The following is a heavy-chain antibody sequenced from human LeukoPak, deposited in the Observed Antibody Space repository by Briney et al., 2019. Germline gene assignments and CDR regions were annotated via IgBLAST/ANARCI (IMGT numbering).Heavy chain of an antibody. J-gene: IGHJ4*02. CDR1: GFTFSTYG. V-gene: IGHV3-30*02. CDR3: AKDLRIAVADGFDY. D-gene: IGHD6-19*01. CDR2: VRYDGSNK. Sequence: GGSLRLSCAASGFTFSTYGMHWVRQAPGKGLEWVAFVRYDGSNKYYADSVKGRFTISRDNSKNMVYLQMNSLRAEDTAVYYCAKDLRIAVADGFDYWGQGTLVTVSS.